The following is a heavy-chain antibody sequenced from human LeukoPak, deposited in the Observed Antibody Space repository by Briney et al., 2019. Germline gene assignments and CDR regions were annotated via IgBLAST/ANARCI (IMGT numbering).Heavy chain of an antibody. D-gene: IGHD2-21*02. CDR3: ARDCGGGDCSLGDAFDI. V-gene: IGHV1-2*06. Sequence: RASVKVSCKASGYTFTGYYMHWVRQAPGQGLGWMGRINPNSGGTNYAQKFQGRVTMTRDMSTSTVYMELSSLRSEDTAVYYCARDCGGGDCSLGDAFDIWGQGTMVTVSS. J-gene: IGHJ3*02. CDR1: GYTFTGYY. CDR2: INPNSGGT.